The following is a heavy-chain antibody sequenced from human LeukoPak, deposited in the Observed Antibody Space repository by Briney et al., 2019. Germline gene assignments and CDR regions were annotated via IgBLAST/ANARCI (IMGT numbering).Heavy chain of an antibody. V-gene: IGHV4-59*08. CDR3: ARWVGTMQPFDY. CDR1: GSSISNY. CDR2: INYSGST. J-gene: IGHJ4*02. D-gene: IGHD5-12*01. Sequence: PSETLSLTCTVSGSSISNYWSWIRQPPGKGLEWIGYINYSGSTNYNPSLKSRVTISVDTSKNQLSLKLSSVTAADTAVYYCARWVGTMQPFDYWGQGTLVTVSS.